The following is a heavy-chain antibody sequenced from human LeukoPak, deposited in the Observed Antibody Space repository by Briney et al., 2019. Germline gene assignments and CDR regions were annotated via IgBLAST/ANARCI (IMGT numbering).Heavy chain of an antibody. J-gene: IGHJ4*02. V-gene: IGHV3-33*01. CDR3: ARERRDYNIPRHFDY. Sequence: PGRSLRLSCAASGFIFSSYGMHWVRQAPGKGQEWVAGIWYDGSNKYYADSVKGRFTISRDNSKNTLYLQMNSLRAEDTAVSYCARERRDYNIPRHFDYWGQGTLVTVSS. D-gene: IGHD3-22*01. CDR1: GFIFSSYG. CDR2: IWYDGSNK.